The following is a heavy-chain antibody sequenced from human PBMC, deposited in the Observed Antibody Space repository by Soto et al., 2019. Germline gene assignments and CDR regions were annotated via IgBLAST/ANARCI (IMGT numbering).Heavy chain of an antibody. CDR2: IKRKTDGETT. CDR3: TTLFGVVISDAFDI. V-gene: IGHV3-15*01. CDR1: GFTFSHAW. D-gene: IGHD3-3*01. Sequence: EVQLVESGGGLVKPGGSLRLSCAASGFTFSHAWMSWVRQAPGKGLEWVGRIKRKTDGETTDYAAPVKGRFTISRDDSINTLYVQMNRLKTEDTAVYYCTTLFGVVISDAFDIWGQGTMVTVSS. J-gene: IGHJ3*02.